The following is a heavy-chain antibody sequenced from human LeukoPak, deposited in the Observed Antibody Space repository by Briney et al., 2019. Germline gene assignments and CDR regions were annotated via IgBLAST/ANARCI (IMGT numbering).Heavy chain of an antibody. CDR1: GYSISSGYY. Sequence: SETLSLTCTVSGYSISSGYYWGWIRQPPGKGLEWIGSIYHSDTTYYNPSLKSRVTISVDTSKNQFSLKMTSLTAADTAVYYCARDNYDSSGYYEHALDLWGQGTMVTDSS. D-gene: IGHD3-22*01. CDR3: ARDNYDSSGYYEHALDL. J-gene: IGHJ3*01. V-gene: IGHV4-38-2*02. CDR2: IYHSDTT.